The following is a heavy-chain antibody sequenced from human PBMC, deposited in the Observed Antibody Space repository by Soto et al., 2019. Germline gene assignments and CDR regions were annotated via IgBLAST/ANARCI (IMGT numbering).Heavy chain of an antibody. Sequence: ALVKVSCKASGYTFTSYGISWVRQAPGQGLEWMGWISAYNGNTKYAQKLQGRVTMTTDTSTSTAYMELRSLRSDDTALYHCERGVTAIQIDYWGQGTLVTVSS. D-gene: IGHD2-21*02. CDR1: GYTFTSYG. J-gene: IGHJ4*02. V-gene: IGHV1-18*04. CDR2: ISAYNGNT. CDR3: ERGVTAIQIDY.